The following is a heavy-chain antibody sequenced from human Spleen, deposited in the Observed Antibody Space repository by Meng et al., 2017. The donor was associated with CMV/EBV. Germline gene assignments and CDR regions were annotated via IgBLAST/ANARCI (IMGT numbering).Heavy chain of an antibody. CDR1: GFTFSSYS. CDR3: AKEALRSSTSTDAFDI. V-gene: IGHV3-21*01. J-gene: IGHJ3*02. CDR2: FSSSNKYI. Sequence: GESLKISCAASGFTFSSYSMNWVRQAPGKGLEWVSSFSSSNKYIYYADSVRGRFTISRDNSKNTLYLQMNSLRAEDTAVYYCAKEALRSSTSTDAFDIWGQGTMVTVSS. D-gene: IGHD2-2*01.